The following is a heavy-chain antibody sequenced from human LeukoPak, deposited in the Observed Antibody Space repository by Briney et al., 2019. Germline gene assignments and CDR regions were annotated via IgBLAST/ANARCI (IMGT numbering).Heavy chain of an antibody. CDR2: IYYNGNT. D-gene: IGHD3-10*01. V-gene: IGHV4-59*08. Sequence: SETLSLTCTVSGGSINSYYWSWIRQPPGKGLGWIAYIYYNGNTNYNPSLKSRVTMSVDTSKNQFSLKLTSVTAADTAVYYCARHASGGDYPLDYWGQGTLVTVSS. CDR1: GGSINSYY. J-gene: IGHJ4*02. CDR3: ARHASGGDYPLDY.